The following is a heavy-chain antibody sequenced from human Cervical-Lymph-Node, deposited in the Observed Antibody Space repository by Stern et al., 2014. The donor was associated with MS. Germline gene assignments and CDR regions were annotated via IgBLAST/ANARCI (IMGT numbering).Heavy chain of an antibody. CDR3: ARERHTYGAADY. Sequence: QEQLAQSGAEVRKPGASVKVSCEDSGVPVGNYDINWVRQAPGQGLEWMGWMSHNGDNPAYGQKFQGRVTMTSNPSINTAYLELSSLRPDDTAVYYCARERHTYGAADYWGQGTLVTVSS. D-gene: IGHD4/OR15-4a*01. V-gene: IGHV1-8*01. CDR1: GVPVGNYD. CDR2: MSHNGDNP. J-gene: IGHJ4*02.